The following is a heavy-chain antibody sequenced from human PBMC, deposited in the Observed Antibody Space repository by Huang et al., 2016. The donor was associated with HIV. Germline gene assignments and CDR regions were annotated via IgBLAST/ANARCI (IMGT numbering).Heavy chain of an antibody. CDR2: IYPGDSNI. D-gene: IGHD5-18*01. J-gene: IGHJ6*02. Sequence: EVQLVQSGAEVNKPGESLKISCKGSGYSFISYWIGWVSQMPGKGLEWSGIIYPGDSNIRYSPSFQGQVTISADKSISTAYLQWSSLKAADTAMYYCARLRYVDTASNGMDVWGQGTTVTVSS. CDR3: ARLRYVDTASNGMDV. CDR1: GYSFISYW. V-gene: IGHV5-51*01.